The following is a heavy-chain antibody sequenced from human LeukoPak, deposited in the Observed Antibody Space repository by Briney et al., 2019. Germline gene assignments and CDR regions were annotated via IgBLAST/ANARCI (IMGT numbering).Heavy chain of an antibody. CDR1: GFTFSSYA. CDR3: ARLSLAVAGTQYYYYYMDV. CDR2: INHSGST. J-gene: IGHJ6*03. V-gene: IGHV4-34*01. D-gene: IGHD6-19*01. Sequence: PGGSLRLSCAASGFTFSSYAMSWIRQPPGKGLEWIGEINHSGSTNYNPSLKSRVTISVDTSKNQFSLKLSSVTAADTAVYYCARLSLAVAGTQYYYYYMDVWGKGTTVTISS.